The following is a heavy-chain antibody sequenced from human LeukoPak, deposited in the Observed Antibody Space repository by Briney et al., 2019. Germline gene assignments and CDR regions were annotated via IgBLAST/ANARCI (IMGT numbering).Heavy chain of an antibody. D-gene: IGHD3-9*01. CDR3: AQVPGFASANYYYYGMDV. J-gene: IGHJ6*02. Sequence: GGSLRPSCAASGFTFSSYAMSWVRQAPGKGVEGVCAICGSGGSTYYADSVKGRFTISRDNPKNTQYLQMNSLRAEDTAVYYCAQVPGFASANYYYYGMDVWGQGTTVTDSS. V-gene: IGHV3-23*01. CDR1: GFTFSSYA. CDR2: ICGSGGST.